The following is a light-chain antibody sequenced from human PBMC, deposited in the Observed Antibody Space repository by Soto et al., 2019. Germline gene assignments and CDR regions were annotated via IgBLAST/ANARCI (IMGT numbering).Light chain of an antibody. V-gene: IGKV2-28*01. Sequence: DIVMTQSPLSLPVTPGEPASISCRSSQSLLHSNGYNYLDWYLQKPGQSPQLLIYLGSNRASGVTDRFSGSGSGTDFTLKVSRVEAEDVGVYYCMKALQTPRTFGQGTKVEIK. CDR1: QSLLHSNGYNY. CDR3: MKALQTPRT. CDR2: LGS. J-gene: IGKJ1*01.